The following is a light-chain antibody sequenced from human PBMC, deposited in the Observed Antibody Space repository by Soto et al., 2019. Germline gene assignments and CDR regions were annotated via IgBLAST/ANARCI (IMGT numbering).Light chain of an antibody. CDR2: GVS. J-gene: IGKJ1*01. CDR3: QHYGYPQWT. V-gene: IGKV3-20*01. Sequence: IVLTQSPGTLSLSPGERATLSCRASQTGSNSYLAWYQQKSGQAPRLLIYGVSTRATGIPDRFSGSGCGTEFALTISRLEPEYFAVDICQHYGYPQWTFGPGTKVEIK. CDR1: QTGSNSY.